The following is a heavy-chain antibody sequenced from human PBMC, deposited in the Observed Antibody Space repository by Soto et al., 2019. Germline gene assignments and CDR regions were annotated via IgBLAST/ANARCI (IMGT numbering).Heavy chain of an antibody. Sequence: SETLSLTCTVSGGSISSSSYYWGWIRQPPGKGLEWIGSIYYSGSTYYNPSLKSRVTISVDTSKNQFSLKLSSVTAADTAVYYCGSLFNPKKTMTGSYNTDYWGQGTLVTVSS. CDR2: IYYSGST. V-gene: IGHV4-39*01. J-gene: IGHJ4*02. CDR3: GSLFNPKKTMTGSYNTDY. D-gene: IGHD3-9*01. CDR1: GGSISSSSYY.